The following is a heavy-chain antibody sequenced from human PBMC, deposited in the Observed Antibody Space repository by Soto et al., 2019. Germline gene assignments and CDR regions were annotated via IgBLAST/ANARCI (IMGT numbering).Heavy chain of an antibody. Sequence: ASVKVSCKASGYTFTGYGISWVRQAPGQGLERMGRINGYNGDTNYAQKFQGRVTMTVDTSTTTAFMELMSLTSDERAVYYCAKNGQPPYYYYGMDVWG. CDR1: GYTFTGYG. D-gene: IGHD2-8*01. V-gene: IGHV1-18*01. CDR2: INGYNGDT. J-gene: IGHJ6*02. CDR3: AKNGQPPYYYYGMDV.